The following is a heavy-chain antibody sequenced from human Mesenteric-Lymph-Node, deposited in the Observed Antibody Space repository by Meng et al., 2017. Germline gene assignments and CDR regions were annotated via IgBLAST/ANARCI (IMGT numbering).Heavy chain of an antibody. CDR1: GGSFSGYY. J-gene: IGHJ4*02. V-gene: IGHV4-34*01. Sequence: QVQLQEWGRRLLKPSETLSLTCAVYGGSFSGYYWSWIRQPPGKGLEWIGEINHSGSTNYSPSLKSRVTISVDTSKNQFSLKLSSVTAADTAVYYCARPGYSSSWYNYYIDYWGQGTLVTVSS. D-gene: IGHD6-13*01. CDR2: INHSGST. CDR3: ARPGYSSSWYNYYIDY.